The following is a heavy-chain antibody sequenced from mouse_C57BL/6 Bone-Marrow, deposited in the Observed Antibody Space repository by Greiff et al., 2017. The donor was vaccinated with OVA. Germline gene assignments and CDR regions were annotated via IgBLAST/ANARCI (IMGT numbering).Heavy chain of an antibody. V-gene: IGHV1-61*01. J-gene: IGHJ2*01. CDR3: ARQLFFDY. D-gene: IGHD4-1*02. CDR2: IYPSDSET. Sequence: QVQLQQPGAELVRPGSSVKLSCKASGYTFTSYWMDWVKQRPGQGLEWIGNIYPSDSETHYNQKFKDKATLTVDKSSSTAYMQLSSLTSEDSAVYYCARQLFFDYWGQGTTLTVSS. CDR1: GYTFTSYW.